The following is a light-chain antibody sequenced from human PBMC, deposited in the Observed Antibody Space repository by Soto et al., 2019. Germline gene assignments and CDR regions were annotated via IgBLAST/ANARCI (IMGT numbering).Light chain of an antibody. J-gene: IGLJ3*02. V-gene: IGLV4-60*02. CDR3: ETWDSNTHTV. CDR1: SGHSSYI. Sequence: QSVLTQSSSASASLGSSVKLTCTLSSGHSSYIIAWHQQQPGKAPRYLMKLEGSGSYNKGSGVPDRFSGSSSGADRYLTISNLQFXXXADYYCETWDSNTHTVFGGGTKLTVL. CDR2: LEGSGSY.